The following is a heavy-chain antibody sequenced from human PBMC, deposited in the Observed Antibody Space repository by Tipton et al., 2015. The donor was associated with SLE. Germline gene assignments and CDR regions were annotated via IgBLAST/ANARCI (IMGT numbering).Heavy chain of an antibody. CDR2: IYTSGST. J-gene: IGHJ3*02. D-gene: IGHD2-2*02. CDR1: GGSISSGSYY. V-gene: IGHV4-61*02. Sequence: TLSLTCTVSGGSISSGSYYWSWIRQPAGKGLEWIGRIYTSGSTNYNPSLKSRVTISVDTSKNQFSLKLSSVTAADTAVYYCARGEIQLLYGAFDIWGQGTMVTVSS. CDR3: ARGEIQLLYGAFDI.